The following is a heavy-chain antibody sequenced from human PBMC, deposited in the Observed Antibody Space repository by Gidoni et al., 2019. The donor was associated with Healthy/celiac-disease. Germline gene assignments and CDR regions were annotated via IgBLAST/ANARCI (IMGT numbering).Heavy chain of an antibody. D-gene: IGHD3-22*01. Sequence: QVQLVQSGAEVKKPGASVKVSCKASGYTFTGYYMHWVRQAPGQGLEWMGWINPNSGGTNYAQKFQGRVTMTRDTSISTAYMELSRLRSDDTAVYYCARDPEYSSGETRYYYYYYGMDVWGQGTTVTVSS. CDR3: ARDPEYSSGETRYYYYYYGMDV. J-gene: IGHJ6*02. CDR1: GYTFTGYY. CDR2: INPNSGGT. V-gene: IGHV1-2*02.